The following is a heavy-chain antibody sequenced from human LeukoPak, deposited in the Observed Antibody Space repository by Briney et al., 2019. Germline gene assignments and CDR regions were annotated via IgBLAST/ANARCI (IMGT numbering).Heavy chain of an antibody. Sequence: PSVTLSLTXTVSGGSISGSTYYWGWIRQPPGKGLEWIASIYHSGHTYQNPSLKSRVTISVDTSKNQFSLKLSSVTAADTAVYYCAREVSSGWTYFDYWGQGILVSVSS. V-gene: IGHV4-39*02. D-gene: IGHD6-19*01. CDR3: AREVSSGWTYFDY. CDR2: IYHSGHT. CDR1: GGSISGSTYY. J-gene: IGHJ4*02.